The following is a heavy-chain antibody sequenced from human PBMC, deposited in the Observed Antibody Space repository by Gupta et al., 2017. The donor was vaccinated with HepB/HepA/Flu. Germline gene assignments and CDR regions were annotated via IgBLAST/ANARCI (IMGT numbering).Heavy chain of an antibody. CDR3: AKEIEIGSDYYYYYGMDV. CDR1: GFTFSSYG. CDR2: ISYDGSNK. Sequence: QVQLVESGGGVVQPGRSLRLSCAAPGFTFSSYGMHWVRQAPGKGLEWVAVISYDGSNKYYADSVKGRFTISRDNSKNTLYLQMNSLRAEDTAVYYCAKEIEIGSDYYYYYGMDVWGQGTTVTVSS. D-gene: IGHD2-21*01. J-gene: IGHJ6*02. V-gene: IGHV3-30*18.